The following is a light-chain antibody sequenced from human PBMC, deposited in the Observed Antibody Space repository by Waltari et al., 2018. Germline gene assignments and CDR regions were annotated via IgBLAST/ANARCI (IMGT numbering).Light chain of an antibody. Sequence: QSVLTQPPSASGTPRQRVTISCSGSNSNIGRKTVNWYQQLPGTAPTLLAYNNFQRPSGVPDRFSGSKSGTSASLAILGVRPEDEADYYCATWDDTLNGPVFGGGTKLTVL. CDR1: NSNIGRKT. CDR2: NNF. V-gene: IGLV1-44*01. J-gene: IGLJ2*01. CDR3: ATWDDTLNGPV.